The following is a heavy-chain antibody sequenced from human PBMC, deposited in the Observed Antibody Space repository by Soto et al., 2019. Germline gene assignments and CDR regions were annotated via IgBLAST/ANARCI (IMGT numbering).Heavy chain of an antibody. Sequence: GVSLRLSCAASGFTFSSYAMSWVLQAPGKGLEWVSAISGSGGSTYYADSVKGRFTISRDNSKNTLYLQMNSLRAEDTAVYYCAKNYLWYSGSYYGYWGQGTLVTVSS. J-gene: IGHJ4*02. CDR1: GFTFSSYA. V-gene: IGHV3-23*01. CDR3: AKNYLWYSGSYYGY. D-gene: IGHD1-26*01. CDR2: ISGSGGST.